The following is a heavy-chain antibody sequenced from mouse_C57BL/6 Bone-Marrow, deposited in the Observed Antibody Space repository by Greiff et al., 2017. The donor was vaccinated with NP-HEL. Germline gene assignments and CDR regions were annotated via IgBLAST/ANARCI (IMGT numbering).Heavy chain of an antibody. D-gene: IGHD1-1*01. J-gene: IGHJ2*01. CDR1: GYTFTSYG. V-gene: IGHV1-81*01. CDR2: IYPRSGTT. Sequence: VQLQESGAELARPGASVKLSCKASGYTFTSYGISWVKQRTGQGLEWIGAIYPRSGTTYYNEKFKGKATLTADKSSSTAYMELRSLTSEDSAVYFCARPYYYGSSPVYFDYWGQGTTLTVSS. CDR3: ARPYYYGSSPVYFDY.